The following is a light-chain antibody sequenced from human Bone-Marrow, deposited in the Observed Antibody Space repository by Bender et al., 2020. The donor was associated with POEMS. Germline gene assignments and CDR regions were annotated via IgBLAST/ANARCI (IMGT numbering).Light chain of an antibody. Sequence: QSVLTQPPSASGTPGQKVTISCSGSNSNIGINTVNWYQHLPGTAPKLLIYRDNQRPSGVPDRFSGSKSGPSGSLAISGLQSEDEADYYCQSYDNSLGGWVFGGGTKLTVL. V-gene: IGLV1-44*01. CDR1: NSNIGINT. CDR2: RDN. CDR3: QSYDNSLGGWV. J-gene: IGLJ3*02.